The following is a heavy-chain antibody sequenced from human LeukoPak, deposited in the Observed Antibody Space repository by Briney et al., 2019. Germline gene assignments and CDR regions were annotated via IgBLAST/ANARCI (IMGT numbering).Heavy chain of an antibody. CDR3: AASYSSFYYFDY. Sequence: SETLSLTCAVYGGSFSGYYWSWIRQPPGKGLEWIGYIYYSGSTNYNPSLKSRVTISVDTSKNQFSLKLSSVTAADTAVYYCAASYSSFYYFDYWGQGTLVTVSS. V-gene: IGHV4-59*01. CDR2: IYYSGST. D-gene: IGHD6-19*01. J-gene: IGHJ4*02. CDR1: GGSFSGYY.